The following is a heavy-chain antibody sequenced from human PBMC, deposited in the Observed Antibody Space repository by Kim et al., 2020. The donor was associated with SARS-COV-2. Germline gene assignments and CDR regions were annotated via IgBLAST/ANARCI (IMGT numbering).Heavy chain of an antibody. J-gene: IGHJ4*02. CDR3: ARAAYSSSSGGLSFDY. Sequence: VKSRFTISRDISKNTLYLRMNSLRAEDTAVYYCARAAYSSSSGGLSFDYWGQGTLVTVSS. V-gene: IGHV3-53*01. D-gene: IGHD6-6*01.